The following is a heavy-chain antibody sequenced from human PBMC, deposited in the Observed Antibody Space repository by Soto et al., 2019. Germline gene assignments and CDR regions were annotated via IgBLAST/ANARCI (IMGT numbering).Heavy chain of an antibody. CDR2: INPNSGGT. V-gene: IGHV1-2*02. D-gene: IGHD1-1*01. Sequence: GASVKVSCKASGYTFTGYYIHWVRQAPGQGLEWMGWINPNSGGTNYAQKFQGRVTMTRDTSITTAHMELSRLKSDDTAVYYCARLAWNDATSDPWGQGTLVTVSS. CDR3: ARLAWNDATSDP. J-gene: IGHJ5*02. CDR1: GYTFTGYY.